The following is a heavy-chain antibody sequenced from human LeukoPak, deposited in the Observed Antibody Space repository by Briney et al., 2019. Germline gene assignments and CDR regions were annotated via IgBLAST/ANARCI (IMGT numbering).Heavy chain of an antibody. V-gene: IGHV3-53*01. CDR1: GFTVSSNY. Sequence: GGSLRLSCAASGFTVSSNYMSWVRQAPGKGLEWVSVIYSGGSTYYADSVKGRFTISRDNSKNTLYLQMNSLRAEDTAVYYCAREWRNYGDAHFGYWGQGTLVTVSS. J-gene: IGHJ4*02. D-gene: IGHD4-17*01. CDR2: IYSGGST. CDR3: AREWRNYGDAHFGY.